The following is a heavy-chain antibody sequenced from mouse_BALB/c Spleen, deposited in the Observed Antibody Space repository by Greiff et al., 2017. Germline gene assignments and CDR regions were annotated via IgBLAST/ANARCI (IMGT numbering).Heavy chain of an antibody. D-gene: IGHD3-1*01. J-gene: IGHJ4*01. V-gene: IGHV5-17*02. CDR1: GFTFSSFG. Sequence: DVKLVESGGGLVQPGGSRKLSCAASGFTFSSFGMHWVRQAPEKGLEWVAYISSGSSTIYYADTVKGRFTISRDNPKNTLFLQMTSLRSEDTAMYYCARGPSGYYYAMDYWGQGPSVTVSS. CDR3: ARGPSGYYYAMDY. CDR2: ISSGSSTI.